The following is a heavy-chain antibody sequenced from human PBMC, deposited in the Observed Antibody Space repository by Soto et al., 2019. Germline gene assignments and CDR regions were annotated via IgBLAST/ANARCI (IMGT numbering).Heavy chain of an antibody. CDR1: RFTFSNYA. D-gene: IGHD2-15*01. CDR3: AKDVSYGGKRPYYFDY. J-gene: IGHJ4*02. V-gene: IGHV3-23*01. CDR2: ISDSGGST. Sequence: HPGGSLRLSCAASRFTFSNYAMSWVRQAPGKGLEWVSGISDSGGSTYYADSVKGRFTISRDNSKNTLYLQMNNLRAEDTALYYCAKDVSYGGKRPYYFDYWGQGTLVTVSS.